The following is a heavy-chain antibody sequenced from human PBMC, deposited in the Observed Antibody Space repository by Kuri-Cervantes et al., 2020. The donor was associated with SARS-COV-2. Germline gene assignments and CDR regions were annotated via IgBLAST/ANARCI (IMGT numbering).Heavy chain of an antibody. CDR1: GGTFSSYA. J-gene: IGHJ4*02. CDR3: ARPYCTTSTCYDGTFDS. Sequence: SVKVSCKASGGTFSSYAVTWVRQAPGRGLEWMGRIIPLFGTTIYAEKFRGRVTITADKSTNTAYMELSNLRSEDTAVYYCARPYCTTSTCYDGTFDSWGQGTLVTVSS. D-gene: IGHD2-2*01. CDR2: IIPLFGTT. V-gene: IGHV1-69*06.